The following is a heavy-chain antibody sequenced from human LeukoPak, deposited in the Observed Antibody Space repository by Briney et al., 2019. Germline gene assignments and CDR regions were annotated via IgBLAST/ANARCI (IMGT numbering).Heavy chain of an antibody. D-gene: IGHD5-24*01. J-gene: IGHJ4*02. Sequence: GGSLRLSCAASGFTFSSYWMHWVRQAPGKGLMWVSRIDTDGTTTRYADSVKGRFTISRDNAKNTLYLQMNSLRAEDTAVYYCANWMEIATPGFDYWGQGTLVTVSS. CDR2: IDTDGTTT. CDR1: GFTFSSYW. V-gene: IGHV3-74*01. CDR3: ANWMEIATPGFDY.